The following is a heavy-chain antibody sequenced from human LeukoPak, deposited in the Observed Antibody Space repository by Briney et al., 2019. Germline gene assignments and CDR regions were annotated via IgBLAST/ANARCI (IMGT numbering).Heavy chain of an antibody. J-gene: IGHJ4*02. D-gene: IGHD3-10*01. V-gene: IGHV3-9*01. CDR2: ISWNSGSI. CDR3: ARVGPLNYYGSGSSDG. CDR1: GFTFDDYA. Sequence: GGSLRLSCAASGFTFDDYAMHWVRQAPGKGLEWVSGISWNSGSIGYADPVKGRFTISRDNAKNSLYLQMNSLRAEDTAVYYCARVGPLNYYGSGSSDGGGQGTLVTVSS.